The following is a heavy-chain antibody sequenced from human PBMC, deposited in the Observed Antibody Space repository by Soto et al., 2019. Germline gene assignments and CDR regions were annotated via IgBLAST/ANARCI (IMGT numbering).Heavy chain of an antibody. Sequence: EVQLLESGGGLVQPGGSLRLSCAASGFTFSSYAMSWVRQAPGKGLEWVSAVSGSGGSTYYAASVKGRFTISRDNSNNTLYLQLNSLRAEDTAVYYCAKAAWYYYDNSGYYLADYYYGMDVWGQGTTVTVSS. CDR2: VSGSGGST. V-gene: IGHV3-23*01. D-gene: IGHD3-22*01. CDR3: AKAAWYYYDNSGYYLADYYYGMDV. J-gene: IGHJ6*02. CDR1: GFTFSSYA.